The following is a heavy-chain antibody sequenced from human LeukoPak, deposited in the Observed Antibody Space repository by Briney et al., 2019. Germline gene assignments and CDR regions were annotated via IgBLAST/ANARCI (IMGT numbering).Heavy chain of an antibody. D-gene: IGHD3-22*01. CDR1: GSLFTNYW. J-gene: IGHJ5*02. CDR3: ARVSSSGYYLYNWFDP. Sequence: GGSLQISCKGSGSLFTNYWIGWVRQLPGKGREWMGIIYPGDSDTRYSPSFQGQVTISADKSISTAYMELSSLRPEDTAVYYCARVSSSGYYLYNWFDPWGQGTLVTVSS. CDR2: IYPGDSDT. V-gene: IGHV5-51*01.